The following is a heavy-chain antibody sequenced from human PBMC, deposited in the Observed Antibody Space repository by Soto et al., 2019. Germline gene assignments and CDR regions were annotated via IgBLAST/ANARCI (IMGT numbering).Heavy chain of an antibody. J-gene: IGHJ4*02. CDR3: ARGDYYDSSGYPYFDY. CDR1: GFTFSSYG. CDR2: IWYDGSNK. Sequence: PGGSLRLSCAASGFTFSSYGMHWVRQAPGKGLEWVAVIWYDGSNKYYADSVKGRFTISRDNSKNTLYLQMNSLRAEDTAVYYCARGDYYDSSGYPYFDYWGQGTLVTVSS. D-gene: IGHD3-22*01. V-gene: IGHV3-33*01.